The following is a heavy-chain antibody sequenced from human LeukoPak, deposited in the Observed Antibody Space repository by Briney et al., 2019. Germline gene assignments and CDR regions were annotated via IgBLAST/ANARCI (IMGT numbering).Heavy chain of an antibody. D-gene: IGHD3-22*01. CDR2: ISSSGSTI. CDR1: GFTFSDYY. CDR3: AREGRGASSGYYYVDY. Sequence: GGSLRLSCAASGFTFSDYYMSWIRQAPGKGLEGVSYISSSGSTIYYADSVKGRFTISRDNAKNSLYLQMNSLRAEDTAVYYCAREGRGASSGYYYVDYWGQGTLVTVSS. J-gene: IGHJ4*02. V-gene: IGHV3-11*01.